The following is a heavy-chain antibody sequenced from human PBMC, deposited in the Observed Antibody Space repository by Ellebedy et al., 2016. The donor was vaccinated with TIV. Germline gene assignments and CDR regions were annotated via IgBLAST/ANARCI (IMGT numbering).Heavy chain of an antibody. Sequence: GKGLEWIGYIYDSGSTYYNPSLKSRVTISVDTSKNQFSLKLSSVTAADTAVYSCARGIGYCGSASCSSYYFDYWGQGTLVTVSS. V-gene: IGHV4-30-4*01. J-gene: IGHJ4*02. CDR2: IYDSGST. D-gene: IGHD2-2*01. CDR3: ARGIGYCGSASCSSYYFDY.